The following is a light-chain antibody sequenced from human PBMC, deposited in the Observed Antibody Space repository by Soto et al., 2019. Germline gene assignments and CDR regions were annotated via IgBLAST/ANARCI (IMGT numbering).Light chain of an antibody. V-gene: IGKV3-20*01. Sequence: VMTQSPLSLPFTLGQPASISFRSNQILVHSDGIAYLAWYQQKPGQSPRLLIYVASSRATGIPDRFSGSGSGTDFTLTISRLEPEDFAVYYCQQYGSSPLTFGGGTKVDIK. J-gene: IGKJ4*01. CDR2: VAS. CDR1: QILVHSDGIAY. CDR3: QQYGSSPLT.